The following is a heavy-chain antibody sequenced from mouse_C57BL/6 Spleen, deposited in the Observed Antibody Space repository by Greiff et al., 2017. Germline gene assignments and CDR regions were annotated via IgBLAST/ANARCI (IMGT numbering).Heavy chain of an antibody. CDR2: IRSKSSNYAT. V-gene: IGHV10-3*01. J-gene: IGHJ2*01. Sequence: VQLQQSGGGLVQPKGSLKLSCAASGFTFNTYAMHWVRQAPGKGLEWVARIRSKSSNYATYYADSVKDRFTISRDDSQSMLYLQMNNLKTEDTAMYYCVRERGDGYYTGDYFDDWGQGTTLTVSS. D-gene: IGHD2-3*01. CDR1: GFTFNTYA. CDR3: VRERGDGYYTGDYFDD.